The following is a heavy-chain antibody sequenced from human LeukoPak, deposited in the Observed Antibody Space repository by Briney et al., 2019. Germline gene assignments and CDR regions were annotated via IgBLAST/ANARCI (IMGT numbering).Heavy chain of an antibody. CDR1: GGSISSYY. V-gene: IGHV4-59*01. J-gene: IGHJ3*02. CDR3: ARGRYYDSSGLDAFDI. CDR2: IYYSGST. D-gene: IGHD3-22*01. Sequence: PSETLSLTCTVSGGSISSYYWSWLRQPPGKGVEWVGYIYYSGSTNYNPSLKSRVTISVDTFKNQFSLKLSSVTAADTAVYYCARGRYYDSSGLDAFDIWGQGTMVTVSS.